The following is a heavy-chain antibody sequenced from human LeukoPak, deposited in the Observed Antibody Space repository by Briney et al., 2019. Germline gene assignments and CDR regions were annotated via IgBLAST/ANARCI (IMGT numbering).Heavy chain of an antibody. CDR3: AKDVAFQLELPHFDY. J-gene: IGHJ4*02. D-gene: IGHD1-7*01. CDR2: ISSSSSYI. V-gene: IGHV3-21*04. CDR1: GFTFSSYS. Sequence: GGSLRLSCAASGFTFSSYSMNWVRQAPGKGLEWVSSISSSSSYIYYADSVKGRFTISRDNAKNSLYLQMNSLRAEDTAVYYCAKDVAFQLELPHFDYWGQGTLVTVSS.